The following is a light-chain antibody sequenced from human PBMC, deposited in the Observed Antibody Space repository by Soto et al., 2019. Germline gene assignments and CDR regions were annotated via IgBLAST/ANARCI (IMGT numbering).Light chain of an antibody. CDR3: QQTYSTPRT. Sequence: DIQMTQSPSSLSASVGDRVTITCRASQSISTYLNWYQQKPGKAPKLLIYAASSLQSGVPSRFSGSGSVTEFTLTISSLHPEDFATYYCQQTYSTPRTFGQGNKLEIK. CDR2: AAS. J-gene: IGKJ2*02. V-gene: IGKV1-39*01. CDR1: QSISTY.